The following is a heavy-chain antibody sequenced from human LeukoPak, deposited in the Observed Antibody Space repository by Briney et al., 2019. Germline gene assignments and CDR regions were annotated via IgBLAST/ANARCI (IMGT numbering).Heavy chain of an antibody. Sequence: KTSETLSLTCTVSGYSISSGYYWGWIRQPPGKGREWIGSIYHSGSTYYNPSLKSRVTISVDTSKNQFSLKLSSVTAADTAVYYCAIVGGGSYSIDYWGQGTLVTVSS. J-gene: IGHJ4*02. CDR2: IYHSGST. V-gene: IGHV4-38-2*02. CDR1: GYSISSGYY. CDR3: AIVGGGSYSIDY. D-gene: IGHD1-26*01.